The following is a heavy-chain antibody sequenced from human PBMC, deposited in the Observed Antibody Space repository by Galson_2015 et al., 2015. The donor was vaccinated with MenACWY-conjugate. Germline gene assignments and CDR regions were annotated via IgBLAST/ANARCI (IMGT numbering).Heavy chain of an antibody. Sequence: GAEVQQPGESLKLSCKGSAYRFTSYWIAWVRQMPGKGLEWMGVIYPGDSDTRYSPSLQGHVTISADKSISTAYLQWSSLKASDTAMYYCVNGRGENFDYWGQGTLVTVSS. V-gene: IGHV5-51*01. J-gene: IGHJ4*02. D-gene: IGHD1-26*01. CDR2: IYPGDSDT. CDR3: VNGRGENFDY. CDR1: AYRFTSYW.